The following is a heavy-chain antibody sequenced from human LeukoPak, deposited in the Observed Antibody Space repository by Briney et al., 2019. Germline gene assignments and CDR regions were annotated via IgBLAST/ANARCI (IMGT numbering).Heavy chain of an antibody. Sequence: QTLSLTCAISGDSVSSNSAAWSWIRQSPSRCLEWLGRTYYRSKWYNDYAVSVKSRITINPDTSKNQFSLEVNSVTPEDTAVYYCARDQVLVDAFDIWGQGTMVTVSS. V-gene: IGHV6-1*01. CDR3: ARDQVLVDAFDI. J-gene: IGHJ3*02. CDR1: GDSVSSNSAA. CDR2: TYYRSKWYN.